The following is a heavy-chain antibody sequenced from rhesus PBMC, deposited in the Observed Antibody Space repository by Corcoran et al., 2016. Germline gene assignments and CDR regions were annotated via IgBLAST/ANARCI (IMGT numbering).Heavy chain of an antibody. CDR3: ARGSYYSGSSDY. CDR2: INGSSGST. D-gene: IGHD3-16*01. V-gene: IGHV4-65*01. Sequence: QVQLQESGPGLVKPSETLSLTCAVSGGSISSSNWWSWIRQPPGKGLEWIGYINGSSGSTYYNPSLKSQVTFSTDQSKNQFSLQLSSVTAVDTAVYYCARGSYYSGSSDYWGQGVLVTVSS. CDR1: GGSISSSNW. J-gene: IGHJ4*01.